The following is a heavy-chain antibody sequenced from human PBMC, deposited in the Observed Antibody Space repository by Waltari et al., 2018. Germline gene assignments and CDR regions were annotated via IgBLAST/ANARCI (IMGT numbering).Heavy chain of an antibody. J-gene: IGHJ6*02. CDR1: GYTFTSYA. D-gene: IGHD3-3*01. CDR3: ARGFMLPDFWYGMDV. CDR2: INAGNGNT. Sequence: SGAEVKKPGASVKVSCKASGYTFTSYAMHWVRLAPGQRLEWMGWINAGNGNTKYSQKFQGRVTITRDTSASTAYMELSSLRSEDTAVYYCARGFMLPDFWYGMDVWGQGTTVTVSS. V-gene: IGHV1-3*01.